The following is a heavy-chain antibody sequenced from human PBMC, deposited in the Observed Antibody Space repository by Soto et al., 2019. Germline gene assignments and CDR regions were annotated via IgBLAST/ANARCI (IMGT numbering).Heavy chain of an antibody. V-gene: IGHV3-48*02. D-gene: IGHD1-26*01. Sequence: EVQLVESGGGLVQPGGSLRLSCAASGFSFSTCDMNWVRQAPGKGLEWVSYLDSRGSIIYYTDSVKGRFIISRDNVKSSLFLQISGLRDENTNGSSCARGIGSAPPGGPYYSTRKSYTMDVWGQGPKVYVSS. CDR2: LDSRGSII. CDR1: GFSFSTCD. CDR3: ARGIGSAPPGGPYYSTRKSYTMDV. J-gene: IGHJ6*02.